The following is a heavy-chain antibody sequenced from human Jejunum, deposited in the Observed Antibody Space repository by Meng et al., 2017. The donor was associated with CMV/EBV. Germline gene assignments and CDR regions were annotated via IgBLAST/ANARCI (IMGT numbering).Heavy chain of an antibody. CDR3: ARRLNWLDP. Sequence: LRLSCEASGFTVGGFAMSWVRQAPGKGLELVSGSSSSSTYYAGSVKGRFSISRDNSRSTLFLQMNSLRDEDTAVYYCARRLNWLDPWGQGTLVTVSS. D-gene: IGHD2-21*01. V-gene: IGHV3-23*01. CDR1: GFTVGGFA. CDR2: SSSSST. J-gene: IGHJ5*02.